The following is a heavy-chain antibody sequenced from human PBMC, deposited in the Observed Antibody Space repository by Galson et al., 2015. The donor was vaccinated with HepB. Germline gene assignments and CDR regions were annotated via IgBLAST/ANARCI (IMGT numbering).Heavy chain of an antibody. CDR1: GYTFTGYY. V-gene: IGHV1-2*02. D-gene: IGHD3-10*01. CDR2: INPNSGGT. J-gene: IGHJ4*02. CDR3: ARDRRVRGVIMVQVY. Sequence: SVKVSCKASGYTFTGYYMHWVRQAPGQGLEWMGWINPNSGGTNYAQKFQGRVTMTRDTSISTAYMELSRLRSDDTAVYYCARDRRVRGVIMVQVYWGQGTLVTVSS.